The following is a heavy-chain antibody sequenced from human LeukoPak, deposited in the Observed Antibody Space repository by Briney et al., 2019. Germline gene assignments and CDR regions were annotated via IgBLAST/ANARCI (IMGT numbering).Heavy chain of an antibody. CDR2: INHSGST. D-gene: IGHD3-10*01. CDR1: GGSFSGYY. Sequence: SETLSLTCAVYGGSFSGYYWSWIRQPPGKGLEWIGEINHSGSTNYNPSLKSRVTISVDTSKNQFSLKLSSVTAADTAVYYCAREAVRGNYYYYGMDVWGQGTTVTVSS. CDR3: AREAVRGNYYYYGMDV. J-gene: IGHJ6*02. V-gene: IGHV4-34*01.